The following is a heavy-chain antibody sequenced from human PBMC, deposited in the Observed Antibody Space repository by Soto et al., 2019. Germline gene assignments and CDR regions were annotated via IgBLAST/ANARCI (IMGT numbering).Heavy chain of an antibody. CDR3: ARDTSGWT. Sequence: QVHLVQSGAEVKKPGASVKVSCKTSGYTFTSCGINWVRQAPGQGLEWMGWISAYTGNTVYAQMFQGRLTLTTDTSTSTAYMELRRLTSDDTAVYYCARDTSGWTWGQGTLVTVSS. CDR2: ISAYTGNT. CDR1: GYTFTSCG. J-gene: IGHJ5*02. D-gene: IGHD6-25*01. V-gene: IGHV1-18*01.